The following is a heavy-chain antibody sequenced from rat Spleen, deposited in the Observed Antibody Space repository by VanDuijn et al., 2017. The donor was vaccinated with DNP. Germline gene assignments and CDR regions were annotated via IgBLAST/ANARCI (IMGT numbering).Heavy chain of an antibody. Sequence: EVHLVESGGGLVQPGRSLKLSCAASGFTFSKAYMAWVRQAPTKGLELVAYISTGGVNTYYRDSVKGRFSLSRDNAKSTLYLQMESLRSEDTATYYCTRGTTPLYFWGQGVMVTVSS. D-gene: IGHD1-4*01. CDR1: GFTFSKAY. V-gene: IGHV5-27*01. CDR3: TRGTTPLYF. CDR2: ISTGGVNT. J-gene: IGHJ2*01.